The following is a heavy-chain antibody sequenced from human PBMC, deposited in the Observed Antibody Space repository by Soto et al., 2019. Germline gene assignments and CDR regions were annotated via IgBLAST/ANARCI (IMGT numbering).Heavy chain of an antibody. Sequence: GGSLRLSCAASGLTFSTYTMTWVRQAPGKGLEWLAYISAGSTTIFYADSIKGRFTVSRDNAKNSLYLQMNSLRAEDTAVYFCSCHDHSNWFDYWGQGSLVTVSS. D-gene: IGHD4-4*01. CDR1: GLTFSTYT. CDR2: ISAGSTTI. CDR3: SCHDHSNWFDY. J-gene: IGHJ4*02. V-gene: IGHV3-48*01.